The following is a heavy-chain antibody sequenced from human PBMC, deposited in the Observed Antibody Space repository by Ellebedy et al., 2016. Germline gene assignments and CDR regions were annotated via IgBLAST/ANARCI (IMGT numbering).Heavy chain of an antibody. CDR2: INHLGST. CDR1: GASFSGYY. J-gene: IGHJ5*02. D-gene: IGHD2-21*01. V-gene: IGHV4-34*01. Sequence: SETLSLTCAVYGASFSGYYWSWVRQTPAKGLEWLGDINHLGSTNYNPSLKNRVTLSVDTSRKHFSLNLGPATAADTAVYYCARRANNHDNGDFYPATYFDPWGQGTLVIVSA. CDR3: ARRANNHDNGDFYPATYFDP.